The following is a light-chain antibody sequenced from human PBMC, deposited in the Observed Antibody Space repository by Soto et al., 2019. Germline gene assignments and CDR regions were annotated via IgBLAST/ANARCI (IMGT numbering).Light chain of an antibody. CDR1: QSISSY. Sequence: DIQMTQSPSSLSASVGDRVTITCRASQSISSYLNWYQQKPGKAPKLLIYAASSLQSGVPSRFSGSRSGTDFTLTISSLQPEDFATYYCQQLNSYPITFGQGTRLEIK. CDR2: AAS. J-gene: IGKJ5*01. CDR3: QQLNSYPIT. V-gene: IGKV1-39*01.